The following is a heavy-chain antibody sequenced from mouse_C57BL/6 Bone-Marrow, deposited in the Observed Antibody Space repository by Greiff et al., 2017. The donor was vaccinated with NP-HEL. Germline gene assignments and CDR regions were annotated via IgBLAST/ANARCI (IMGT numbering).Heavy chain of an antibody. V-gene: IGHV3-8*01. CDR2: ISYSGST. Sequence: EVQLQESGPGLAKPSQTLSLTCSVTGYSITSDYWNWIRKFPGNKLEYMGYISYSGSTYYNPSHKSRISITRATSMYQYYLLLNSVTTEDSSSYFCTRLWYFDVWGTGPTVTVSS. J-gene: IGHJ1*03. CDR1: GYSITSDY. CDR3: TRLWYFDV.